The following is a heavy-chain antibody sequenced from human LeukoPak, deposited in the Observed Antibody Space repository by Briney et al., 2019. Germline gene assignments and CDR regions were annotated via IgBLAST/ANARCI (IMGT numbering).Heavy chain of an antibody. J-gene: IGHJ4*02. CDR3: ARDSRRLLTNILTGYXXXDY. D-gene: IGHD3-9*01. Sequence: ASVKVSCKASGYTFTSYGISWVRQAPGQGLEWMGWISAYNGNTNYAQKLQGRVTMTTDTSTSTAYMELRSLRSDDTAVYYCARDSRRLLTNILTGYXXXDYWGQGTLVTVSS. CDR1: GYTFTSYG. CDR2: ISAYNGNT. V-gene: IGHV1-18*01.